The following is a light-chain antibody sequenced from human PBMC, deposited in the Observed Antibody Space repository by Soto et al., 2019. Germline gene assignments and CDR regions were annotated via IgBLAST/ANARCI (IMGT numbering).Light chain of an antibody. CDR1: PSISSW. CDR3: QQYNTYSSWT. V-gene: IGKV1-5*03. Sequence: DIQMPQSPSTLSASVGDRVTITCLDSPSISSWVAWYQQKPRKAPKLLIYKASSLDSGVPSRFSGSGSGTEFTLTISSLQPDDFATYYCQQYNTYSSWTFGQGTKVDIK. CDR2: KAS. J-gene: IGKJ1*01.